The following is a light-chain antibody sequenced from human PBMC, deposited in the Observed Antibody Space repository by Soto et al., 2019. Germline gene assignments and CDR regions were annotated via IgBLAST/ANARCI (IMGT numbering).Light chain of an antibody. CDR3: QQYGSSPRT. J-gene: IGKJ1*01. CDR2: GAS. V-gene: IGKV3-20*01. CDR1: QSISSNY. Sequence: EIVLTQSPGTLSMSPGERATLSCRASQSISSNYLAWYQQKPGQAPRLLIYGASSRATGIPDRFSGSGSGTDFIVTISRLEAEDVAVYYCQQYGSSPRTFGQGTKVEFK.